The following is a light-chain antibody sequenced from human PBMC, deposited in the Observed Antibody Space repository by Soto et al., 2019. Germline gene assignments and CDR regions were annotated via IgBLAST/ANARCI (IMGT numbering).Light chain of an antibody. Sequence: IVVTQSPLSLPVTPGVPASISCRSNQSLLHVNGYSYLDWYLQKPGQSPQLLIYLGSNRASGVPDRFSGSGSGTEFTLTVSRVEAEDVGVYYCMQALQTPPTFGQGTKV. CDR2: LGS. CDR3: MQALQTPPT. J-gene: IGKJ1*01. V-gene: IGKV2-28*01. CDR1: QSLLHVNGYSY.